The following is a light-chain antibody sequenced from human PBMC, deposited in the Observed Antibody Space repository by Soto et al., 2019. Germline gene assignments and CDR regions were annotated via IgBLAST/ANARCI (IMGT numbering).Light chain of an antibody. V-gene: IGKV3-11*01. CDR1: QSVSTY. CDR2: DAS. Sequence: DIVLTQSPATPSLSPGERATLSCRASQSVSTYVAWYQQKPGQAPRLLIYDASNRAAGIPARFSGSGSGTAFTLTISSLEPEDFAVYYCQQRSNWLFGPGTKVEIK. CDR3: QQRSNWL. J-gene: IGKJ3*01.